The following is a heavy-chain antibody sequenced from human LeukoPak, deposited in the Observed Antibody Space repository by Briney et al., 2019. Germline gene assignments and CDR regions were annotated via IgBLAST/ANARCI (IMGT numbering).Heavy chain of an antibody. Sequence: PGRSLRLSCAASGFTFSSYSLNWVRQAPGKGLEWVSYISSSGSTIYYADSVKGRFTISRGNAKNSLYLQMNSLRAEDTALYYCARDWTAMAAGYWGQGTLVTVSS. CDR1: GFTFSSYS. V-gene: IGHV3-48*04. D-gene: IGHD5-18*01. CDR3: ARDWTAMAAGY. J-gene: IGHJ4*02. CDR2: ISSSGSTI.